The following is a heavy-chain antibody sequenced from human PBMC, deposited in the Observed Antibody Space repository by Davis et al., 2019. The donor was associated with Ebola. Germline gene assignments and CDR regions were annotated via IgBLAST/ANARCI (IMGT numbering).Heavy chain of an antibody. D-gene: IGHD5-12*01. J-gene: IGHJ4*02. CDR1: GFTVSNNY. CDR3: ASSLVADH. Sequence: GGSLRLSCAASGFTVSNNYMSWVRQAPGKGLEWMSVIYSGGRTLYADSVKGRFTISRDSSKNTLYLRMNSLRAEDTAVYYCASSLVADHWGQGTLVTVSS. V-gene: IGHV3-66*01. CDR2: IYSGGRT.